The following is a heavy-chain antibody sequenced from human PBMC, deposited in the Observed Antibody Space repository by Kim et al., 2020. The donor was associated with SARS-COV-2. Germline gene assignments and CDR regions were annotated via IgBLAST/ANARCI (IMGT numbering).Heavy chain of an antibody. V-gene: IGHV3-7*01. D-gene: IGHD4-17*01. J-gene: IGHJ4*02. CDR3: ARGTYGALDY. CDR1: AFTFSTYW. CDR2: IKQDGSEK. Sequence: GGSLRLSCAASAFTFSTYWMSWVRQAPGKGLEWVANIKQDGSEKYYVDSVKGRFTISRDNAKNSLYLQMNSLRAEDTAVYYCARGTYGALDYWGQGTLVT.